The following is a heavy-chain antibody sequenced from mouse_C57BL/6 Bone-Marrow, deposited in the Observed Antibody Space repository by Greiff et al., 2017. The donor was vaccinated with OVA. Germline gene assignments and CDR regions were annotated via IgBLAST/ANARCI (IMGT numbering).Heavy chain of an antibody. CDR3: ARRGYDYDGGYFDV. J-gene: IGHJ1*03. CDR1: GYAFTNYL. V-gene: IGHV1-54*01. Sequence: VQLVESGAELVRPGTSVKVSCKASGYAFTNYLIEWVKQRPGQGLEWIGVINPGSGGTNYNEKFKGKATLTADKSSSTAYMQLSSLTSEDSAVYFCARRGYDYDGGYFDVWGTGTTVTVSS. CDR2: INPGSGGT. D-gene: IGHD2-4*01.